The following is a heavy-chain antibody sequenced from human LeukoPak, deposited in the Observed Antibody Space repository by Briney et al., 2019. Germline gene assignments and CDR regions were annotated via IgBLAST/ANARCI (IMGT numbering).Heavy chain of an antibody. J-gene: IGHJ5*02. Sequence: GASVKVSCKAAGYTFTSYYMHWVRQAPGQGLEWMGIINPSGGSTSYAQKFQGRVTMTRDTSTSTVYMELSSLRSEDTAVYYCAKNTVLMVYAFDPWGQGTLVTVSS. V-gene: IGHV1-46*01. D-gene: IGHD2-8*01. CDR1: GYTFTSYY. CDR3: AKNTVLMVYAFDP. CDR2: INPSGGST.